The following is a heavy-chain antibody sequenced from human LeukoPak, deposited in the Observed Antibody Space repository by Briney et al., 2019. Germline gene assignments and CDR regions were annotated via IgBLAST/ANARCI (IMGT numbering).Heavy chain of an antibody. J-gene: IGHJ5*02. CDR2: INPNSGNT. Sequence: ASVKVSCKASGYTFTGFYMHWVRQAPGQGLDWMGRINPNSGNTGYAQKFQGRVTMTRNTSISTAYMELSSLRSEDTAVYYCARTLHEPWGQGTLVTVSS. CDR3: ARTLHEP. V-gene: IGHV1-8*01. CDR1: GYTFTGFY.